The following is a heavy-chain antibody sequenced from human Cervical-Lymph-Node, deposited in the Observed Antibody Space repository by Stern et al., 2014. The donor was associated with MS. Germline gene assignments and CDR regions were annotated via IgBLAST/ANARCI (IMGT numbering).Heavy chain of an antibody. Sequence: DQLVESGSELKKPGTSVQVSCKASGYTFTDYGINWVRQAPGQGLEWMGWINTNTGIPTYAQAFTGRLVFSFDTSVSTAYLHISSLRAADTAVYYCARLRVGNITRDYWGLGTLVTVSP. CDR3: ARLRVGNITRDY. J-gene: IGHJ4*02. V-gene: IGHV7-4-1*02. D-gene: IGHD3-3*01. CDR1: GYTFTDYG. CDR2: INTNTGIP.